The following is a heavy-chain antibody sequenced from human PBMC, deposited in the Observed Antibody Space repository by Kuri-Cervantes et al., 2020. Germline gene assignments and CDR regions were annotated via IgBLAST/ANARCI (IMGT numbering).Heavy chain of an antibody. Sequence: GESLKISCKGSGYSFTNYWIGWVRQMPGKGLEWVGIIYPDDSDTRYSPSFQGQVTISADKSISTAYLQWSCLRASDTAMYYCARPYGSATYYAYYAMDVWGQGTTVTASS. D-gene: IGHD3-10*01. CDR1: GYSFTNYW. J-gene: IGHJ6*02. CDR3: ARPYGSATYYAYYAMDV. CDR2: IYPDDSDT. V-gene: IGHV5-51*01.